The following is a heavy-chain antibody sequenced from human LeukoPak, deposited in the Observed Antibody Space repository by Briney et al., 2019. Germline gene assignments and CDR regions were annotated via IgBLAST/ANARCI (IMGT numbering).Heavy chain of an antibody. CDR3: ARSVPSYDSSGYYYVFDY. CDR1: GFTFDDYG. J-gene: IGHJ4*02. D-gene: IGHD3-22*01. Sequence: PGGSLRLSCAASGFTFDDYGMSWVRQAPGKGLEWVSGINWNGGGTGYADSVKGRFTISRDNAKNSLYLQMNSLRAEDTALYYCARSVPSYDSSGYYYVFDYWGQGTLVTVSS. CDR2: INWNGGGT. V-gene: IGHV3-20*04.